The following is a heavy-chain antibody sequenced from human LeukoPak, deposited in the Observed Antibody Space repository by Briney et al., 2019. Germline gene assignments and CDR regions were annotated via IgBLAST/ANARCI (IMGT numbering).Heavy chain of an antibody. J-gene: IGHJ4*02. CDR1: GYTFTSFG. Sequence: ASVKVSCKPSGYTFTSFGISWVRQPPGQGLEWMGWIGAYNGDTNYAQKFQGRVTMTTDTSTSTAYMDLRSLRSDDTAVYYCTRDHCRGDNCPSFDYWGQGTLVTVSS. CDR3: TRDHCRGDNCPSFDY. D-gene: IGHD2-15*01. V-gene: IGHV1-18*04. CDR2: IGAYNGDT.